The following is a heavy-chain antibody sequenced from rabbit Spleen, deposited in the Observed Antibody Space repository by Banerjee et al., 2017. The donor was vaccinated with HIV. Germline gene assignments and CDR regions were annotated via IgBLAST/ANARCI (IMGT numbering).Heavy chain of an antibody. CDR1: GFDFSAYG. CDR2: IDSGSSGFT. V-gene: IGHV1S45*01. J-gene: IGHJ6*01. D-gene: IGHD8-1*01. Sequence: QEQVVESGGGLVQPGGSLKLSCKASGFDFSAYGVSWVRQVPGKGLEWIACIDSGSSGFTYFATWAIGRFTCSKPSSTTVTLQMTRLTAADTATYFCARDTGSSFSSYGMDLWGPGTLVTVS. CDR3: ARDTGSSFSSYGMDL.